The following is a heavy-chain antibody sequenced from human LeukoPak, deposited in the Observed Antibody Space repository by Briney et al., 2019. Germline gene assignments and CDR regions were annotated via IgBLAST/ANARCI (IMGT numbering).Heavy chain of an antibody. D-gene: IGHD5-18*01. CDR1: GLTVSSNY. V-gene: IGHV3-53*01. J-gene: IGHJ4*02. CDR2: IYSGGST. CDR3: ATSYSYDPFDY. Sequence: GGSLRLSCAASGLTVSSNYMSWVRQAPGKGLEWVSVIYSGGSTYYADSVKGRFTISRDNSKNTLYLQMNSLRAEDTAVYYCATSYSYDPFDYWGQGTLVTVSS.